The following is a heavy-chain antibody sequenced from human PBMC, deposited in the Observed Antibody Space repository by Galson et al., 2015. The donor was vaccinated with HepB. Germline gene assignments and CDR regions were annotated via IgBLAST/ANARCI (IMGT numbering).Heavy chain of an antibody. V-gene: IGHV4-34*01. CDR3: ARVGVIMFGGAIVVPHFFDY. J-gene: IGHJ4*02. CDR1: GGSFSGYY. D-gene: IGHD3-16*02. CDR2: VTHSGTT. Sequence: SETLSLTCAVYGGSFSGYYYTWIRQSPGKGLEWIGQVTHSGTTNYNPSLKSRVTISVDTSKNQFSLKLSSVTAADTAVYFCARVGVIMFGGAIVVPHFFDYWGQGTLVTVSS.